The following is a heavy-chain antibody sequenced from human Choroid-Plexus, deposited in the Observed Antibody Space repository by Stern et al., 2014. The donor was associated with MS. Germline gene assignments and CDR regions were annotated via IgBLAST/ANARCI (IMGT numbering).Heavy chain of an antibody. V-gene: IGHV3-30*18. J-gene: IGHJ4*02. CDR2: ISYDGSDK. CDR3: AKDRQWSTYFFDY. Sequence: VQLVESGGGVAQPGRPLILSCAASGFTFSNFGMHWFRQAPGKGLEWVGLISYDGSDKYYADSVKGRFTIFRDNSKNTLYMHMNSLRAEDTAVYYCAKDRQWSTYFFDYWGQGSLVTVSS. D-gene: IGHD2-15*01. CDR1: GFTFSNFG.